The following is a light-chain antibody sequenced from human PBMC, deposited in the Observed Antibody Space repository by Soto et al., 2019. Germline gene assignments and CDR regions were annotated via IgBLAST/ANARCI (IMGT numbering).Light chain of an antibody. V-gene: IGKV3-20*01. CDR3: QQSYSTLGIT. CDR1: QSVSSSY. Sequence: EIVLTQSPGTLSLSPGERATLSCRASQSVSSSYLAWYQQKPGQAPRLLIYGASSRATGIPDRFSGSGSGTDFTLTISRLEPEDFATYYCQQSYSTLGITFGQGTRLEIK. CDR2: GAS. J-gene: IGKJ5*01.